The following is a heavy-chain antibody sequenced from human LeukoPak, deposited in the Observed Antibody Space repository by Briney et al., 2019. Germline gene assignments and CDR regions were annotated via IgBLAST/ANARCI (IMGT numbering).Heavy chain of an antibody. CDR2: IYYSGST. V-gene: IGHV4-31*03. CDR3: ARTTLRHLGMDV. CDR1: GGSISSGGYY. D-gene: IGHD3-16*01. J-gene: IGHJ6*02. Sequence: PSETLSLTCTVSGGSISSGGYYWSWIRQHPGKGLEWIGYIYYSGSTYYNPSLKSRVTISVDTSKNQFSLKLSSVTAADTAVYYCARTTLRHLGMDVWGQGTTVTVSS.